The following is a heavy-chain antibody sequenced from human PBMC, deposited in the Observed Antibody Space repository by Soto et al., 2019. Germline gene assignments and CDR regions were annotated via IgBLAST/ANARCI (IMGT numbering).Heavy chain of an antibody. CDR3: ANTIWDGFDV. Sequence: GGSLRLSCASSGFAFSTYGMNLVRQAPGKGLQWVSYISSSSSPIYYADSVKGRFTISRDNAKNSLYLQMNSLRAEDTAVYYCANTIWDGFDVWGQGTMVTVSS. D-gene: IGHD3-3*01. V-gene: IGHV3-48*01. J-gene: IGHJ3*01. CDR2: ISSSSSPI. CDR1: GFAFSTYG.